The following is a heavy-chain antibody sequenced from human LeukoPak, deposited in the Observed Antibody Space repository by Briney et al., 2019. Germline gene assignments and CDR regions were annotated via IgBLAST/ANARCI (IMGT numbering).Heavy chain of an antibody. Sequence: GASVRVSCKASGYTFVNYDINWVRQATGQGLEWVGWVNPRSGATASSQKFQGRVSITSDASINTAYMELSGLRSEDTALYYCTRGRIALSWGQGTLITVSP. CDR1: GYTFVNYD. D-gene: IGHD2-21*01. CDR2: VNPRSGAT. CDR3: TRGRIALS. V-gene: IGHV1-8*03. J-gene: IGHJ4*02.